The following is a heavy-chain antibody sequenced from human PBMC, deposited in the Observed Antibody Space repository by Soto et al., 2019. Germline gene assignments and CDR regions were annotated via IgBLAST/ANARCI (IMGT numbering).Heavy chain of an antibody. Sequence: GGSLRLYCAASVFTFSNYGMHWVRQAPGKGLEWVAVISYDGSNKYYADSVKGRFTISRDNSKNTLYLQMNSLRAEDTAVYYCAKDLRGNYPYYFDYWGQGTLVTVSS. D-gene: IGHD1-26*01. CDR2: ISYDGSNK. CDR3: AKDLRGNYPYYFDY. CDR1: VFTFSNYG. V-gene: IGHV3-30*18. J-gene: IGHJ4*02.